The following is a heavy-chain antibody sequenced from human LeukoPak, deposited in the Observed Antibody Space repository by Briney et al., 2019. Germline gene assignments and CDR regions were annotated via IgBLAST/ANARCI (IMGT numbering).Heavy chain of an antibody. CDR1: GGTFSNYA. V-gene: IGHV1-69*13. CDR2: IITNYGTT. D-gene: IGHD3-3*01. Sequence: SVKVSCKASGGTFSNYAISWVRQAPGQGLEWMGGIITNYGTTNYAQKYQGRVTITADESSTTVYMELSSLRSEDTAVYYCARPRTYYDFWRGYPPFDYWGQGTLVTVSS. CDR3: ARPRTYYDFWRGYPPFDY. J-gene: IGHJ4*02.